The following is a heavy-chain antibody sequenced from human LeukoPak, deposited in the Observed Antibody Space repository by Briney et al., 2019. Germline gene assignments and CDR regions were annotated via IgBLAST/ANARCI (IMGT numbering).Heavy chain of an antibody. CDR3: ARGRGARSYFDY. CDR2: INHSGST. Sequence: SETLSLTCAVYGGSFSGYYWSWIRQPPGKGLEWIGEINHSGSTNYNPSLKSRVTISVDTCKNQFSLKLSSVTAADTAVYYCARGRGARSYFDYWGQGTLVTVSS. D-gene: IGHD1-14*01. CDR1: GGSFSGYY. J-gene: IGHJ4*02. V-gene: IGHV4-34*01.